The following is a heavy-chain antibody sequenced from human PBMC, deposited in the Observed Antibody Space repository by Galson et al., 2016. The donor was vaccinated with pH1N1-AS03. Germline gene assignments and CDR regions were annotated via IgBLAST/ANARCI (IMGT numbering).Heavy chain of an antibody. Sequence: SLRLSCAASGFTFSTYAMSWVRQAQGMGLEWVSSISASGGDTHYADSVKGRFTISRDNSRNTVSLQMNSLRDDDTAVYYCVRRSPWATVGTYYFDYWGQGTLVTVSS. CDR1: GFTFSTYA. D-gene: IGHD4-23*01. CDR2: ISASGGDT. CDR3: VRRSPWATVGTYYFDY. V-gene: IGHV3-23*01. J-gene: IGHJ4*02.